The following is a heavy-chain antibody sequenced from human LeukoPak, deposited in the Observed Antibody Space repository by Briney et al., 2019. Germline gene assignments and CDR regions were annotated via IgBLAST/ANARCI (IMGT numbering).Heavy chain of an antibody. CDR1: GFTFSSYA. V-gene: IGHV3-23*01. D-gene: IGHD3-22*01. J-gene: IGHJ4*02. CDR3: AKGSPTYYYDSSGYGFDY. Sequence: GGSLRLSCAASGFTFSSYAMSWVRQAPGKGLEWVSAISGSGGSTYYADSVKGRFTISRDNSKNTLYLQMNSLRAEDTAVYYCAKGSPTYYYDSSGYGFDYWGQGTLVTVSS. CDR2: ISGSGGST.